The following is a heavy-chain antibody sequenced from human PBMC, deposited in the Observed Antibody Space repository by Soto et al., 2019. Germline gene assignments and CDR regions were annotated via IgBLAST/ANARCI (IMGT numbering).Heavy chain of an antibody. CDR2: INPSGGST. CDR3: ARHGKGRTPVYY. Sequence: GASVKVCCKASGYTFTSYYMHWVRQAPGQGLEWMGIINPSGGSTSYAQKFQGRVTMTRDTSTSTVYMELRSLRSDDTAVYYCARHGKGRTPVYYWGQGTLVTVSS. D-gene: IGHD2-15*01. CDR1: GYTFTSYY. V-gene: IGHV1-46*01. J-gene: IGHJ4*02.